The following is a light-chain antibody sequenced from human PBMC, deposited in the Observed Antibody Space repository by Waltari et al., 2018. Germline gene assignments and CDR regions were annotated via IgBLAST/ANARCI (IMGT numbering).Light chain of an antibody. J-gene: IGLJ3*02. V-gene: IGLV1-51*01. CDR3: GTWDSSLSAGV. CDR2: DNN. CDR1: SSNIGNNY. Sequence: PPSVSAAPGQKVTISCSGSSSNIGNNYVSWYQQLPGTAPKLLIYDNNKRPSGIPDRFSGSKSGTSATLGITGLQTGDEADYYCGTWDSSLSAGVFGGGTRLTVL.